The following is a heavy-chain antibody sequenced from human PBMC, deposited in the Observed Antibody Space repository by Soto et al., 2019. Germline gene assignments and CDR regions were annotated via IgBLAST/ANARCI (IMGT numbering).Heavy chain of an antibody. V-gene: IGHV4-31*03. CDR1: GGSISSGGYY. Sequence: QVQLQESGPGLVKPSQTLSLTCTVSGGSISSGGYYWSWIRQHPGKGLEWIGYIYYSGSTFYNPSLKSRVTISVDTSKTQFSLKLSSVTAADTAVYYCARVSCISTSCYAYYYYGMDVWGQGTTVTVSS. D-gene: IGHD2-2*01. J-gene: IGHJ6*02. CDR3: ARVSCISTSCYAYYYYGMDV. CDR2: IYYSGST.